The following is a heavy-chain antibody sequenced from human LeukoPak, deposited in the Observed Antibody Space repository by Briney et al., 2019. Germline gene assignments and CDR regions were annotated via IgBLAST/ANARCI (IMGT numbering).Heavy chain of an antibody. Sequence: PSETLSLTCTVSGGSISSSSHYWGWIRQPPGKGLEWIGSMYYSGSTYYNRSLKSRVTISVDTSKNQCSLKLSSVTAAGTAVYYCARQNCKRVLTTRYGGNWFDPWGQGTLVTVSS. D-gene: IGHD2-2*01. J-gene: IGHJ5*02. CDR3: ARQNCKRVLTTRYGGNWFDP. V-gene: IGHV4-39*01. CDR2: MYYSGST. CDR1: GGSISSSSHY.